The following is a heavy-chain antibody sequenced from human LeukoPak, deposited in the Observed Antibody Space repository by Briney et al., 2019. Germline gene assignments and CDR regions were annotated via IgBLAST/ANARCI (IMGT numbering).Heavy chain of an antibody. D-gene: IGHD3-10*01. Sequence: SGTLSLTCTVSGGSISSYYWSWTRQPPGKGREWIGYIYYSGSTNYNPSLKSRDTISVDTSKNQFSLRLSSVTAADTAVYYCAGSGSGSYYRDYYYGMDVWGQGTTVTVSS. V-gene: IGHV4-59*01. J-gene: IGHJ6*02. CDR3: AGSGSGSYYRDYYYGMDV. CDR2: IYYSGST. CDR1: GGSISSYY.